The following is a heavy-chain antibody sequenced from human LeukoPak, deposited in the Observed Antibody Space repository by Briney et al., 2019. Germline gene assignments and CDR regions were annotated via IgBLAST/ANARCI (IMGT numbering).Heavy chain of an antibody. CDR3: ARGGSMYGMDV. J-gene: IGHJ6*02. D-gene: IGHD2-8*01. CDR2: INPSGGT. V-gene: IGHV4-34*01. Sequence: PSETLSLTCAVYGGSFSGYYWNWIRQPPGKGLEWIGEINPSGGTKNNPSLKSRVSISVDMSKKQFSLKLSSVTAADTAVYYCARGGSMYGMDVWRQGTTVTVSS. CDR1: GGSFSGYY.